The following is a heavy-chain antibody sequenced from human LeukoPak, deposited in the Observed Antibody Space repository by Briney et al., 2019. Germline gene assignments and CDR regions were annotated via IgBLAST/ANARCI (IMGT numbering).Heavy chain of an antibody. D-gene: IGHD1-26*01. J-gene: IGHJ4*02. V-gene: IGHV3-30*04. CDR1: GFTFSSYA. CDR2: ISYDGSNK. CDR3: ARGIVRSGSYVFDY. Sequence: PGGSLRLSCAASGFTFSSYAMHWVRQAPGKGLEWVAVISYDGSNKYYADSVKGRFTISRDNSKNTLYLQMNSLRAEDTAVYYCARGIVRSGSYVFDYWGQGTLVTVSS.